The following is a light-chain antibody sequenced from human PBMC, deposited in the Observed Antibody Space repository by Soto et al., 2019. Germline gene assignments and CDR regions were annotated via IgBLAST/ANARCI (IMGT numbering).Light chain of an antibody. V-gene: IGKV1-39*01. CDR1: QSISSY. Sequence: DIQMTQSPSSLSASVGDRVTITCRASQSISSYLNWYQQKPGKAPKLLIYAASSLQSGVPSRFSGSGSGTDFTLTISSLQSEDFATYYCQQYDSYSPLTFGGGTKVDIK. CDR3: QQYDSYSPLT. CDR2: AAS. J-gene: IGKJ4*01.